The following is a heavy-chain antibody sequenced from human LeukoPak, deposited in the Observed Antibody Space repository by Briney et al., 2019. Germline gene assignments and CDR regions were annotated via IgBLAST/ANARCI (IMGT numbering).Heavy chain of an antibody. Sequence: SETLSLTCTVSGGSISTSTYYWGWIRQPPGKGLEWIGSIHYSGNSYYNLSLKSRVTMSVDTSKNQFSLKLSSVTAAATAVYYCARQCGYGDYVWFDPWGQGTLVTVSS. V-gene: IGHV4-39*01. CDR1: GGSISTSTYY. D-gene: IGHD4-17*01. J-gene: IGHJ5*02. CDR3: ARQCGYGDYVWFDP. CDR2: IHYSGNS.